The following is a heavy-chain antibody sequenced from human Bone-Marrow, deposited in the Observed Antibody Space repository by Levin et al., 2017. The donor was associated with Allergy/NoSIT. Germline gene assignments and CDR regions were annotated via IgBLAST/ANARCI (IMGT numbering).Heavy chain of an antibody. V-gene: IGHV4-59*08. CDR3: ARHIRYSNTWYYDGMDV. CDR1: GGSIGNFY. D-gene: IGHD5-12*01. J-gene: IGHJ6*02. CDR2: VYYIGNP. Sequence: SETLSLTCNISGGSIGNFYWSWIRQSPGEGLQWIGYVYYIGNPNYNPSLKSRVSISFDTSKTQLSLRLSSVTAADTAVYYCARHIRYSNTWYYDGMDVWGPGTTVTVSS.